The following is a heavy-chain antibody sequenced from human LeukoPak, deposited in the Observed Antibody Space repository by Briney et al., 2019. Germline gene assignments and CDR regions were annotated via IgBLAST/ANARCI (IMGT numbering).Heavy chain of an antibody. CDR2: INSDGSST. D-gene: IGHD2-2*01. V-gene: IGHV3-74*01. CDR3: SRGSYHMDV. Sequence: PGGSLRLSCAASGFTFSTYWMHWVRQAPGKGLVWVSRINSDGSSTTYADSVKGRFTISRDNAKNTLYLQMNSLRDEDTAVFYCSRGSYHMDVWGQGTTVTVSS. CDR1: GFTFSTYW. J-gene: IGHJ6*02.